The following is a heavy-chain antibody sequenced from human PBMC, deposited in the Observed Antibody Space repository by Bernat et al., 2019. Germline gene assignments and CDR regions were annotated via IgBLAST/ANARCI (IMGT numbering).Heavy chain of an antibody. CDR2: ISSSSSYI. D-gene: IGHD6-13*01. V-gene: IGHV3-21*01. CDR1: GFTFSSYS. Sequence: EVQLVESGGGLVKPGGSLRLSCAASGFTFSSYSMNWVRQAPGKGLEWVSSISSSSSYIYYADSVKGRFTISRDNAKNSLYLQMNSLRAEDTAVYYCARVVFRTAAAGTGDYWGQGTLVTVSS. CDR3: ARVVFRTAAAGTGDY. J-gene: IGHJ4*02.